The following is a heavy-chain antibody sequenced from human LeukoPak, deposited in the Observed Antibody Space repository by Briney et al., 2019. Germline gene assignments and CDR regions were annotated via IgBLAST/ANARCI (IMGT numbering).Heavy chain of an antibody. D-gene: IGHD3-10*01. V-gene: IGHV3-74*01. Sequence: GGSLRLSCAASGFTFSSYWMHWVRQAPGKGLVWVSRINSDGSSISYADSVKGRFTISRDNAKNTLYLQMNSLRVDDTAVYYCARDATLFGDQYFDYWGQGTLVIVSS. CDR1: GFTFSSYW. CDR3: ARDATLFGDQYFDY. CDR2: INSDGSSI. J-gene: IGHJ4*02.